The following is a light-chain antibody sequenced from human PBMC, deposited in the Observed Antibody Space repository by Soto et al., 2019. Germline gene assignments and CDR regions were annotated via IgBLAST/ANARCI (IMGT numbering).Light chain of an antibody. J-gene: IGKJ5*01. CDR1: ESVFGY. CDR3: KQSYRWPQIT. V-gene: IGKV3-11*01. CDR2: DAS. Sequence: EVVLTQSPATLSLSPGERATLSCRASESVFGYLAWYQHKPGQAPRLLIYDASNRATGVPARFSGSGSGTDFTLTISSLEPEDFAVYYCKQSYRWPQITFGQGTRLDNK.